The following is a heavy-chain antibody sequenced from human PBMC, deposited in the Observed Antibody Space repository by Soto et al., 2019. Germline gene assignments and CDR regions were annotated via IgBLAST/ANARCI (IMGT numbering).Heavy chain of an antibody. CDR3: ARLLWSGYYIDY. Sequence: ASVKVSCKASGYTFTNYDINWVRQATGQGLEWMGWMNPNSGSTDYAQKFQGRVTMTRNTSISTAYMELSSLRSEDTAVYYCARLLWSGYYIDYWGQGTLVTVSS. CDR1: GYTFTNYD. J-gene: IGHJ4*02. V-gene: IGHV1-8*01. D-gene: IGHD3-3*01. CDR2: MNPNSGST.